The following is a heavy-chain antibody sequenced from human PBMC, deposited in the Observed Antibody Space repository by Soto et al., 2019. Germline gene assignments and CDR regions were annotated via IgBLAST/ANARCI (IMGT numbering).Heavy chain of an antibody. Sequence: EVQLLESGGGLVQPGGSLRLSCAASGFTFSSYAMSWVRQAPGKGLEWVSAISGSGGSTYYADSVKGRFTISRDNSKTTLYLQMNSLRAEDTAVYYCAKDGVGGIAAAGPFDYWGQGTLVTVSS. CDR1: GFTFSSYA. D-gene: IGHD6-13*01. CDR3: AKDGVGGIAAAGPFDY. V-gene: IGHV3-23*01. CDR2: ISGSGGST. J-gene: IGHJ4*02.